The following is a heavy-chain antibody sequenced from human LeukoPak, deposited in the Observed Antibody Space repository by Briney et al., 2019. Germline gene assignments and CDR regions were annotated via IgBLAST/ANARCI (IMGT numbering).Heavy chain of an antibody. D-gene: IGHD6-19*01. CDR1: GFTFSTYG. V-gene: IGHV3-30*03. Sequence: PGGSLRLSCAASGFTFSTYGMHWVRQAPGKGLEWVAVISYDGSNEYYADSVKGRFTISRDNSKNTLYLQMNSLRAENTAVYYCATRGWYPTEYFQHWGQGTLVTVSS. CDR2: ISYDGSNE. CDR3: ATRGWYPTEYFQH. J-gene: IGHJ1*01.